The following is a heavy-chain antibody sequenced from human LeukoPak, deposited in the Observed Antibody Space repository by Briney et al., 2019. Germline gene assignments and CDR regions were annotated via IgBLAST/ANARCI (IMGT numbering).Heavy chain of an antibody. J-gene: IGHJ5*02. V-gene: IGHV4-34*01. CDR2: INHRGIT. D-gene: IGHD3-10*01. CDR3: AGGYGSLDP. Sequence: SETLSLTCAVYDGSFSGFLWSWIRQPPGKGLEWIGDINHRGITNYNPSLKSRLLISVDTSKHQFSLKLTSVTAADTAMYFCAGGYGSLDPWGQGTLVTVSS. CDR1: DGSFSGFL.